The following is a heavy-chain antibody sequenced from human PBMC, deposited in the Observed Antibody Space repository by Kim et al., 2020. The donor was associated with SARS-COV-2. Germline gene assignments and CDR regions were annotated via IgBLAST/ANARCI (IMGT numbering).Heavy chain of an antibody. J-gene: IGHJ4*02. D-gene: IGHD2-15*01. V-gene: IGHV5-51*01. Sequence: SYRPSFQGQVTISADKSISTAYLQWSSLKASDTAMYYCARGGSGRYYFDYWGQGTLVTVSS. CDR3: ARGGSGRYYFDY.